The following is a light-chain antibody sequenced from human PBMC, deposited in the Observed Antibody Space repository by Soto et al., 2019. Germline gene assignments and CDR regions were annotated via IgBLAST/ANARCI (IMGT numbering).Light chain of an antibody. CDR1: ISDVGGYNY. CDR3: SSYAVSSTYV. V-gene: IGLV2-8*01. J-gene: IGLJ1*01. CDR2: EVN. Sequence: QSALTQPPSASGSPGQSVTISCTGTISDVGGYNYVAWYQQHPGKAPKLMIYEVNKRPSGVPDRCSGSTSGSTASLTVSGLQAEDEADYSCSSYAVSSTYVFGTGTKLTVL.